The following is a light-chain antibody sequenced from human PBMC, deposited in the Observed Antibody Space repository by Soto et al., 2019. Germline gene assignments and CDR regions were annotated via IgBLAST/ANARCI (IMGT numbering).Light chain of an antibody. CDR2: AAS. CDR1: QGIANY. J-gene: IGKJ3*01. CDR3: QKYSSAPFT. V-gene: IGKV1-27*01. Sequence: DIQMTQSPSSLSASVGDRVAITCRATQGIANYLAWYQQKPGKVPRLLICAASTLQSGVPSRFSGSGAGTDFTLSISSLQPEDVATYYCQKYSSAPFTFGPGTKVDIK.